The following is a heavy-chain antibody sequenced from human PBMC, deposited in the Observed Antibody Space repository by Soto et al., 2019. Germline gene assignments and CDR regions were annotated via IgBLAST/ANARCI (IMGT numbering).Heavy chain of an antibody. J-gene: IGHJ6*02. CDR1: GYTLTELS. CDR3: ATASTMVRGAIFYYYYGMDV. V-gene: IGHV1-24*01. Sequence: AXVKVSCKVSGYTLTELSMHWVRQAPGKGLEWMGGFDPEDGETIYAQKFQGRVTMTEDTSTDTAYMELSSLRSEDTAVYYCATASTMVRGAIFYYYYGMDVWGQGTTVTVSS. D-gene: IGHD3-10*01. CDR2: FDPEDGET.